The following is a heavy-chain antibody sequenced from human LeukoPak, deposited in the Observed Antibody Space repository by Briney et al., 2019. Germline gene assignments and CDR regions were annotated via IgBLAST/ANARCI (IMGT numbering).Heavy chain of an antibody. V-gene: IGHV3-23*01. D-gene: IGHD1-1*01. Sequence: GGSLRLSCAASGFTVSSYGMSWVRRAPGKGLEWVSAISDTDDRTYYADSVKGRFTISRDNSKNTLYLQMNSLRGEDAAVYYCAKVTWSTAGTTPYVCWGQGTLVTVSS. CDR3: AKVTWSTAGTTPYVC. CDR2: ISDTDDRT. J-gene: IGHJ4*02. CDR1: GFTVSSYG.